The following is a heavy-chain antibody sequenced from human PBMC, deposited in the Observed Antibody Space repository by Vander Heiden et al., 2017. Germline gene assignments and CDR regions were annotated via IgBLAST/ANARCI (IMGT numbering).Heavy chain of an antibody. CDR1: GYSFTTYY. D-gene: IGHD4-4*01. CDR2: INPGGDST. V-gene: IGHV1-46*01. J-gene: IGHJ3*02. Sequence: QVQLVQSGAEVKKPGASVKVSCKASGYSFTTYYMHWVRQAPGQGLEWMGIINPGGDSTAYAQKFQGRVTLTRDSSTSTLYMELNRLRSEDTAVYYCARVATVGNDAFDIWGQGTMVTVSS. CDR3: ARVATVGNDAFDI.